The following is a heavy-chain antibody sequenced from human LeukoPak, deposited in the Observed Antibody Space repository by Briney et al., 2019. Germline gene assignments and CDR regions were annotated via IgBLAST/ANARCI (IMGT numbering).Heavy chain of an antibody. CDR3: ATMTTMTTPGY. D-gene: IGHD4-11*01. CDR2: IDGSGYTT. Sequence: GGSLRLSCAASGFTLSSSAMSWVRQAPGKGLEWVSAIDGSGYTTYYADSVKGRFTVSRDDSKNTLFLQMNSLRAEDMAVYYCATMTTMTTPGYWGQGTLVTVSS. J-gene: IGHJ4*02. CDR1: GFTLSSSA. V-gene: IGHV3-23*01.